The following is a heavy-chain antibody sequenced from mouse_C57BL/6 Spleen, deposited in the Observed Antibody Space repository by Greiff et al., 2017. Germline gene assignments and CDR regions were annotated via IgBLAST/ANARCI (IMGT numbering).Heavy chain of an antibody. CDR3: ASQNYDAFAY. CDR2: INPNNGGT. J-gene: IGHJ3*01. CDR1: GYTFTDYY. Sequence: VQLQQSGPELVKPGASVKISCKASGYTFTDYYMNWVKQSHGKSLEWIGDINPNNGGTSYNQKFKGKATLTVDKSSSTAYMELRSLTSEDSGVYYCASQNYDAFAYWGQGTLVTVSA. D-gene: IGHD2-4*01. V-gene: IGHV1-26*01.